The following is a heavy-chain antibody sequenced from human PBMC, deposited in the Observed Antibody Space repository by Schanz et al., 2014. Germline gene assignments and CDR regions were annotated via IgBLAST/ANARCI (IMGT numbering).Heavy chain of an antibody. CDR2: LGGSTGGI. Sequence: EVQLVESGGGLVEPGGSLRLSCEASGFTFSTSAMSWVRQAPGKGLEWVSSLGGSTGGIYYADSVRGRFTISRDNFKNRLYLQMNSLRLEDTAIYYCAKTLGGAGLTLYFDHWGQGSLVTVSS. CDR1: GFTFSTSA. V-gene: IGHV3-23*04. D-gene: IGHD3-10*01. J-gene: IGHJ4*02. CDR3: AKTLGGAGLTLYFDH.